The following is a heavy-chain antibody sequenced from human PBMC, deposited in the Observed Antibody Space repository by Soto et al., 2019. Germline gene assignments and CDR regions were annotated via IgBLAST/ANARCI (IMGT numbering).Heavy chain of an antibody. D-gene: IGHD3-22*01. Sequence: QVQLQESGPGLVKPSQTLSLTCTVSGGSISSGDYYWSWIRQPPGKGLGWIGYISYSGSTYYNPSLKSRVTITLDTSKNQSTLKLSSVTAAHTAVYYCARVFPYYYDPRDAFDIWGQGTMVTVSS. CDR2: ISYSGST. CDR3: ARVFPYYYDPRDAFDI. V-gene: IGHV4-30-4*01. CDR1: GGSISSGDYY. J-gene: IGHJ3*02.